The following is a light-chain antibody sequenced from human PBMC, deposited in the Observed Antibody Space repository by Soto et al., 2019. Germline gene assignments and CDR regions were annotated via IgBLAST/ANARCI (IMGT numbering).Light chain of an antibody. V-gene: IGLV2-14*01. CDR2: EVS. CDR3: TSYSSSSTLVV. CDR1: SSDVGGYDY. J-gene: IGLJ2*01. Sequence: QSVLTQPASVSGSPGQSITISCTGTSSDVGGYDYVSWYQQHPDKAPKLVIYEVSNRPSGVSNRFSGSKSANTASLTISGLQAEDEADYYCTSYSSSSTLVVFGGGTKVTVL.